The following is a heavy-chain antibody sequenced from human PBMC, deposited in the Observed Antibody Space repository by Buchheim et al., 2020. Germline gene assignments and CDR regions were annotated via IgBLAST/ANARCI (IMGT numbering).Heavy chain of an antibody. Sequence: EVQLVESGGGLVQPGGSLRLSCAASGFTFSSYSMNWVRQAPGKGLEWVSYISSSSSTIYYADSVKGRFTIPRTNAKNSLYLQMNSLRAEDTAVYYCASTYCGGDCYSVEYFQHWGQGTL. CDR2: ISSSSSTI. V-gene: IGHV3-48*01. J-gene: IGHJ1*01. CDR3: ASTYCGGDCYSVEYFQH. D-gene: IGHD2-21*02. CDR1: GFTFSSYS.